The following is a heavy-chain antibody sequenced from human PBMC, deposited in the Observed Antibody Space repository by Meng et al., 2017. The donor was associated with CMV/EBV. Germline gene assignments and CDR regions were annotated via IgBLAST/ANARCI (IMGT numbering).Heavy chain of an antibody. CDR3: TRSPFGVVVLFDP. J-gene: IGHJ5*02. CDR2: IRSKAYGGTT. D-gene: IGHD3-3*01. CDR1: GFTFGDYA. Sequence: GESLKISCTASGFTFGDYAMSWVRQAPGKGLEWVGFIRSKAYGGTTEYAASVKGRFTIARDDYKSIAYLQMDSLETEDTAEYYCTRSPFGVVVLFDPWGQGTLVTVSS. V-gene: IGHV3-49*04.